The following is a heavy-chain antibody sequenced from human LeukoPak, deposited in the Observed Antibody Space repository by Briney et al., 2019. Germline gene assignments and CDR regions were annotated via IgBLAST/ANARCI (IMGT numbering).Heavy chain of an antibody. J-gene: IGHJ4*02. Sequence: GGSLRLSCAASGFTFSSYPRHWVRQAPGKGLEYVSGISTNGGSTFYIDSVRGRFAISRDNSKNTLYLQMGSLRAEDMAVYFCARDYGSWRLSRYYFDFWGEGSLVTVSS. CDR3: ARDYGSWRLSRYYFDF. D-gene: IGHD6-19*01. CDR1: GFTFSSYP. CDR2: ISTNGGST. V-gene: IGHV3-64*02.